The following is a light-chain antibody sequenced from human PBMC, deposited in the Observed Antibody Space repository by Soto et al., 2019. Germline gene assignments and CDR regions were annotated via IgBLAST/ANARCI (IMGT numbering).Light chain of an antibody. CDR1: SSNIGTNY. CDR2: DDT. Sequence: QSALTQPPSLSAAPGQKVTICCSGSSSNIGTNYVSWYQQLPGTAPKLLIYDDTKRPSGIPDRFSGSKSGTSATLGITGLQTGDEADYYCGTWDSSLSAYVFGTGTKVTVL. CDR3: GTWDSSLSAYV. J-gene: IGLJ1*01. V-gene: IGLV1-51*01.